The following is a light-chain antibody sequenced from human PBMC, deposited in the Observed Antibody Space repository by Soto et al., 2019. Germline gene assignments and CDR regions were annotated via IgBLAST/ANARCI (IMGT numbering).Light chain of an antibody. J-gene: IGLJ3*02. Sequence: QSALTQPASVSASPGQSITISCTGTSSDVGGYKFVSWYQHHPGKAPKLMIYEVNNRPSGVSNRFSGSKSGNTASLTISGLQPEDEADYYCLSYTSANTRVFCGGTQLTVL. CDR2: EVN. V-gene: IGLV2-14*01. CDR3: LSYTSANTRV. CDR1: SSDVGGYKF.